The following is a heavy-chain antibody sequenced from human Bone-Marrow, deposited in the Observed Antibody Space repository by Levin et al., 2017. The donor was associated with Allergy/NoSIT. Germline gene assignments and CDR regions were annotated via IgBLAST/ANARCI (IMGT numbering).Heavy chain of an antibody. CDR2: ISGTSGTT. CDR3: AKERTSSWFQAGDWLDS. V-gene: IGHV3-23*01. Sequence: GGSLRLSCAGSGFIFSDYAINWVRQTPGKGLEWISGISGTSGTTYYADSVKGRFTISRDNSRNTVSLQMNSLTVEDTAVYFCAKERTSSWFQAGDWLDSWGQGTPVIVSS. D-gene: IGHD2-2*01. J-gene: IGHJ5*01. CDR1: GFIFSDYA.